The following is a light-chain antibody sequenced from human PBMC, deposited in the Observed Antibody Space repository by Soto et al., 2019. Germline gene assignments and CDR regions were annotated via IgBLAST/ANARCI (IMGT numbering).Light chain of an antibody. Sequence: QSALTQPPSASWSPGQSVAISCTGTSSDVGGYKYVSWYQQHPGKAPKLMIYEVNKRPSGSPDRFSGSKSGNTASLTVSGLQAEDEADYYGSSYAGXSNVVGTGTKVXV. V-gene: IGLV2-8*01. CDR2: EVN. CDR3: SSYAGXSNV. J-gene: IGLJ1*01. CDR1: SSDVGGYKY.